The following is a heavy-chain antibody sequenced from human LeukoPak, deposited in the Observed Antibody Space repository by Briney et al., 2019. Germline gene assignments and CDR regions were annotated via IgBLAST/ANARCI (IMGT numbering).Heavy chain of an antibody. J-gene: IGHJ5*02. Sequence: SETLSLTCAVYGGSFSGYYWSWIRQPPGKGLERIGEINHSGSTNYNPSLKSRVTISVDTSKNQFSLKLSSVTAADTAVYYCARDRYVGSEEPPLWSGYPGVWFDPWGQGTLVTVSS. CDR3: ARDRYVGSEEPPLWSGYPGVWFDP. D-gene: IGHD3-3*01. CDR2: INHSGST. V-gene: IGHV4-34*01. CDR1: GGSFSGYY.